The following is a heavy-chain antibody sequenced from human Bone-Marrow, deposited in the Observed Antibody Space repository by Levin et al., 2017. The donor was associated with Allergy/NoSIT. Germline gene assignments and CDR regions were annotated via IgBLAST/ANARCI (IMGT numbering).Heavy chain of an antibody. D-gene: IGHD3-22*01. J-gene: IGHJ5*02. CDR3: ARGHRGRYYYDSSGHSTNWFDP. CDR1: GYTFTSYA. V-gene: IGHV7-4-1*04. Sequence: VASVKVSCKASGYTFTSYAINWVRQAPGQGLEWMGWINANTGNPTYAQGFTGRFVFSLDTSVNMAFLQIDNLTAEDIAVYYCARGHRGRYYYDSSGHSTNWFDPWGQGTLVTVSP. CDR2: INANTGNP.